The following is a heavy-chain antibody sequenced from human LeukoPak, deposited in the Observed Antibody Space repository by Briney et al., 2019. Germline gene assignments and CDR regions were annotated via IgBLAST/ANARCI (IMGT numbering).Heavy chain of an antibody. J-gene: IGHJ4*02. CDR3: ARAYNWNDAGDY. CDR1: GFTFSSYS. V-gene: IGHV3-48*01. D-gene: IGHD1-1*01. CDR2: ISSSSSTM. Sequence: GGSLRLSCAASGFTFSSYSMNWVRQAPGKGLEWVSYISSSSSTMYYADSVKGRFTISRDNAKNSLYLQMNSLRAEDTAVYYCARAYNWNDAGDYWGQGTLVTVSS.